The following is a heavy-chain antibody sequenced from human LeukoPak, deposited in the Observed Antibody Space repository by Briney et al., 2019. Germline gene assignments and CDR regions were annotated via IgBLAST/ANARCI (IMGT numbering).Heavy chain of an antibody. CDR1: GYTFTSYG. V-gene: IGHV1-18*01. D-gene: IGHD3-22*01. Sequence: ASVKVSCKASGYTFTSYGISWVRQALGQGLEWMGWISAYNGNTNYAQKLQGRVTMTTDTSTSTAYMELRSLRSDDTAVYYCARLDSSGYYLGDLDYWGQGTLVTVSS. J-gene: IGHJ4*02. CDR2: ISAYNGNT. CDR3: ARLDSSGYYLGDLDY.